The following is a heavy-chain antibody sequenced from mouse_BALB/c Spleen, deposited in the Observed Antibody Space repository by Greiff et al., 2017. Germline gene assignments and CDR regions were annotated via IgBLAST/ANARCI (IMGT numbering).Heavy chain of an antibody. CDR2: INSNGGST. V-gene: IGHV5-6-3*01. J-gene: IGHJ4*01. D-gene: IGHD2-3*01. CDR1: GFTFSSYG. CDR3: ARDDGYSGAMDY. Sequence: EVQVVESGGGLVQPGGSLKLSCAASGFTFSSYGMSWVRQTPDKRLELVATINSNGGSTYYPDSVKGRFTISRDNAKNTLYLQMSSLKSEDTAMYYCARDDGYSGAMDYWGQGTSVTVSS.